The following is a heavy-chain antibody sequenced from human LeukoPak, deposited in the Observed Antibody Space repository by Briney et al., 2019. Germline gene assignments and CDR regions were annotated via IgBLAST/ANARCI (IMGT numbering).Heavy chain of an antibody. CDR3: ARENYYDSSGYYQSVRFFDY. V-gene: IGHV4-38-2*02. J-gene: IGHJ4*02. Sequence: SETLSLTCTVSGYSISSGYYWGWIRQPPGKGLEWIGEINHSGSTNYNPSLKSRVTISVDTSKNQFSLKLSSVTAADTAVYYCARENYYDSSGYYQSVRFFDYWGQGTLVTVSS. CDR2: INHSGST. D-gene: IGHD3-22*01. CDR1: GYSISSGYY.